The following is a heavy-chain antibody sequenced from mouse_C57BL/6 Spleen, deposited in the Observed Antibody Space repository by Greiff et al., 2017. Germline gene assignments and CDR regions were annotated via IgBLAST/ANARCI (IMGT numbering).Heavy chain of an antibody. CDR2: IYPSDSET. J-gene: IGHJ2*01. Sequence: QVQLQQPGAELVRPGSSVKLSCKASGYTFTSYWMDWVKQRPGQGLEWIGNIYPSDSETHYNQKFKDKATLTVDKSSSTAYMELRSLTSEDTAVYYCARIYDYDGYYFDYWGQGTTLTVSS. CDR1: GYTFTSYW. V-gene: IGHV1-61*01. D-gene: IGHD2-4*01. CDR3: ARIYDYDGYYFDY.